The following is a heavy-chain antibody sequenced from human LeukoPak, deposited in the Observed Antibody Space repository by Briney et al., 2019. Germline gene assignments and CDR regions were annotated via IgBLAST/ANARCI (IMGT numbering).Heavy chain of an antibody. CDR2: IYYSGST. CDR1: GGSISSSSYY. Sequence: PSETLSLTCTVSGGSISSSSYYWGWIRQPPGKGLEWIGGIYYSGSTYYNPSLKSRVTISVDTSKNQFSLKLSSVTAADTAVYYCARPVSSSWYYFDYWGQGTLVTVSS. D-gene: IGHD6-13*01. J-gene: IGHJ4*02. CDR3: ARPVSSSWYYFDY. V-gene: IGHV4-39*01.